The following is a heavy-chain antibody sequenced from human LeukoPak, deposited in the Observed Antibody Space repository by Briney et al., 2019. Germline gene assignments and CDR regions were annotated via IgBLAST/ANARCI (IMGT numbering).Heavy chain of an antibody. CDR1: GFTFRDYY. CDR3: ARVGVVVTAIWDYYYGMDV. V-gene: IGHV3-11*04. J-gene: IGHJ6*02. D-gene: IGHD2-21*02. CDR2: ISPSGSDI. Sequence: GGSLRLSCAASGFTFRDYYMNWVRQPPGKGLEWISYISPSGSDIYYADSVKGRFTISRDNAKNSLYLQMNSLRAEDTAVYYCARVGVVVTAIWDYYYGMDVWGQGTTVTVSS.